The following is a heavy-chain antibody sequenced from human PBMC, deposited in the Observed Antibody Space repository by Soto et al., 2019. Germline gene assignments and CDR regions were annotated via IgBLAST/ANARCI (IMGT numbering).Heavy chain of an antibody. J-gene: IGHJ6*02. D-gene: IGHD3-22*01. Sequence: ASVKVSCKASGYTFTSYGISWVRQAPGQGLEWMGWISAYNGNTNYARKLQGRVTMTTDTSMSTAYMELRSLRSDDTAVYYCARDSPVPYDSSGYLVYYYGMDVWGQGTTVTVSS. CDR3: ARDSPVPYDSSGYLVYYYGMDV. V-gene: IGHV1-18*04. CDR1: GYTFTSYG. CDR2: ISAYNGNT.